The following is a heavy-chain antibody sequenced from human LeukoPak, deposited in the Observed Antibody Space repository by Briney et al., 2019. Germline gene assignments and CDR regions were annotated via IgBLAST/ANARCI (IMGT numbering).Heavy chain of an antibody. V-gene: IGHV4-30-4*01. J-gene: IGHJ4*02. CDR1: GASISSGGYY. CDR2: IYYSGST. CDR3: ARDNGIAAAGLAGLDY. Sequence: KPSQTLSLTCTVSGASISSGGYYWSWIRQHPGKGLEWIGYIYYSGSTYYNPSLKSRLTISVDTSKNQFSLKLSPVTAADTAVYYCARDNGIAAAGLAGLDYWGQGTLVTVSS. D-gene: IGHD6-13*01.